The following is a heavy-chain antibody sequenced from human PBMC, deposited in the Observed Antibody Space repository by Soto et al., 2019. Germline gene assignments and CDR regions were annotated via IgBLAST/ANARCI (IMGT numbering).Heavy chain of an antibody. CDR3: ARDFRYSSSWIRSAFGY. CDR2: IIPLFGTA. CDR1: GGTFSNYA. D-gene: IGHD6-13*01. J-gene: IGHJ4*02. Sequence: QVQLVQSGAEVKKPGSSVKVSCKASGGTFSNYAINWVRQAPGQGLEWMGGIIPLFGTANYAQKFQGRVTITADKSTSTAYMELSSLRSEDTAVYYCARDFRYSSSWIRSAFGYWGQGTLVTVSS. V-gene: IGHV1-69*06.